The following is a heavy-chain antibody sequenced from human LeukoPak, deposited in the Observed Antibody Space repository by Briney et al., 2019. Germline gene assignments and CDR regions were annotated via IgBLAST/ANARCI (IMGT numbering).Heavy chain of an antibody. CDR1: GGSISSYY. J-gene: IGHJ6*02. Sequence: PSETLSLTCTVSGGSISSYYWSWIRQPPGKGLEWIGYIYYSGSTNYNPSLKSRVTISVDTSKNQFSLKLSSVTAADTAVYYCARDRGDYGGYYYYGMDVWGQGTTVTVSS. D-gene: IGHD4-17*01. CDR2: IYYSGST. V-gene: IGHV4-59*01. CDR3: ARDRGDYGGYYYYGMDV.